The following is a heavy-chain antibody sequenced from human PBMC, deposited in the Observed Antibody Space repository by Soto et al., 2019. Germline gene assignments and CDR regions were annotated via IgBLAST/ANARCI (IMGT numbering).Heavy chain of an antibody. V-gene: IGHV1-18*01. CDR1: GYSFTTYG. CDR3: AREGPAPYYYYGMDV. J-gene: IGHJ6*02. Sequence: QVQLVQSRGEVKKPGASVKVSCKTSGYSFTTYGISWVRQAPGQGLEWMGWISGYNGNTNYAQHLQGRVTMTTDTSTSTAYMELRGLRSDDTAVYYWAREGPAPYYYYGMDVWGQGSTVTVSS. CDR2: ISGYNGNT.